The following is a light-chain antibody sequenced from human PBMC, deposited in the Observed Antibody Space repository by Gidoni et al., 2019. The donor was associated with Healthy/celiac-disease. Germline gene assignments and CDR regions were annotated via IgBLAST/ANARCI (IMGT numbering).Light chain of an antibody. V-gene: IGKV3-20*01. CDR2: GAS. Sequence: EIVLTQSPGTLSLSPGERATLSCRASQSVSSSYLAWYQQKPGQAPRLLIYGASSRATGIPDRFSGSGSGTDFTLTISRLEPADFAVYYCQQYGSPPATFGQXTKVEIK. CDR3: QQYGSPPAT. J-gene: IGKJ1*01. CDR1: QSVSSSY.